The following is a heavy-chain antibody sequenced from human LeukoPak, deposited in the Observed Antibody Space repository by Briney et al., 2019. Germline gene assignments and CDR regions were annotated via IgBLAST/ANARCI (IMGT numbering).Heavy chain of an antibody. D-gene: IGHD3-10*01. Sequence: PGRSLRLSCAASGFTFDDYAMHWVRHAPGKGLEWVSGISWNSGSIGYADSVKGRFTISRDNAKNSLYLQMNSLRAEDMALYYCVKRGPGTDRYFDYWGQGALVTVSS. V-gene: IGHV3-9*03. CDR1: GFTFDDYA. J-gene: IGHJ4*02. CDR3: VKRGPGTDRYFDY. CDR2: ISWNSGSI.